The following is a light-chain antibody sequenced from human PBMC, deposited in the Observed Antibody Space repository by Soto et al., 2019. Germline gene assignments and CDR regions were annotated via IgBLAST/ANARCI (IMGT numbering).Light chain of an antibody. CDR1: SSDLGGHKS. J-gene: IGLJ2*01. Sequence: QSALTQPASLSGSPGQSITISCTGASSDLGGHKSVSWFQQHPGKAPRLIISEVSYRPSGISSRFSGSKSANMASLTISGLQSDDEADYYCSYYTTNSSVVFGGGTKLTVI. V-gene: IGLV2-14*03. CDR2: EVS. CDR3: SYYTTNSSVV.